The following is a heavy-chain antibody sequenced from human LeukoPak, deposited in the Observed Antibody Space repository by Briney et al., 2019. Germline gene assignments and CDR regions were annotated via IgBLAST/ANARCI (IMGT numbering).Heavy chain of an antibody. J-gene: IGHJ5*02. CDR2: INAGNGNT. CDR1: GYTFTSYA. D-gene: IGHD6-13*01. CDR3: ARDVRKSGSRYNWFDP. Sequence: ASVKVSCKAFGYTFTSYAMHWVRQAPGQRLEWMGWINAGNGNTKYSQKFQGRVTITRDTSASTAYMELSSLRSEDTAVYYCARDVRKSGSRYNWFDPWGQGTLVTVSS. V-gene: IGHV1-3*01.